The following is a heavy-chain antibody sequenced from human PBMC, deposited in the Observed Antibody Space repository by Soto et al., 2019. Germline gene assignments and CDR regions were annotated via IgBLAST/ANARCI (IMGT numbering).Heavy chain of an antibody. Sequence: EVQLVESGGGLVKPGGSLRLSCAASGFTFSSYSMNWVRQAPGKGLEWVSSISSSSSYIYYADSVKGRFTISRDNAKNSLYLEMNSLRAEDTAVYYCARDNLVESSGYFDFDYWGQGTLVTVSS. D-gene: IGHD3-22*01. CDR3: ARDNLVESSGYFDFDY. CDR2: ISSSSSYI. V-gene: IGHV3-21*01. J-gene: IGHJ4*02. CDR1: GFTFSSYS.